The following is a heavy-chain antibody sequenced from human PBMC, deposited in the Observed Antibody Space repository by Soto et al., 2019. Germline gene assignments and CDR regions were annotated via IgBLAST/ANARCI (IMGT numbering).Heavy chain of an antibody. CDR3: ARERVVTYDSSDYQAGWFEP. D-gene: IGHD3-22*01. Sequence: PWETLSLTCAFSGVSISSIGYYCSWMRQHPGKGLEWIGYIYFTGSTYYNPSLKGRLTISLDTSKNHFSLKLSSVTAADTAVYYCARERVVTYDSSDYQAGWFEPLGQGTLVIVSS. CDR1: GVSISSIGYY. J-gene: IGHJ5*02. CDR2: IYFTGST. V-gene: IGHV4-31*11.